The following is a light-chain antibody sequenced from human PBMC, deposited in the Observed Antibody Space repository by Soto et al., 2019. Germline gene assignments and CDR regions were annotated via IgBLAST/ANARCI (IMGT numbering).Light chain of an antibody. CDR2: TLS. CDR3: MQGTHWPIT. CDR1: QSVLYSSNNKNY. V-gene: IGKV4-1*01. Sequence: DIRMTQSPASLAVSLGERATINCKSSQSVLYSSNNKNYLAWYLQKPGQSPQLLIYTLSSRASGVPARFSGSGSGTDFALKISRVEAEDVGVYYCMQGTHWPITFGQGTRLEIK. J-gene: IGKJ5*01.